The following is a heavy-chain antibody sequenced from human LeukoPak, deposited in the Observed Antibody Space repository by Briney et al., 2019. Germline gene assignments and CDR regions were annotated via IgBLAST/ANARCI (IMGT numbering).Heavy chain of an antibody. V-gene: IGHV3-23*01. D-gene: IGHD1-26*01. CDR2: ITGGGGST. Sequence: GGPLRLSCAASGFTFSSYDMSWVRQAPGKALEWVSAITGGGGSTYYADSVKGRFTISRDNSKNTLYLQMSSLRAADTAVYYCALHHGSYYLGRWYDPWGQGTLVSVSS. J-gene: IGHJ5*02. CDR1: GFTFSSYD. CDR3: ALHHGSYYLGRWYDP.